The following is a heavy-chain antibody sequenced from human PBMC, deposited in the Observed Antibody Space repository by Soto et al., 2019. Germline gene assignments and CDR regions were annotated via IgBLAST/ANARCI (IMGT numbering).Heavy chain of an antibody. CDR2: LNSDGSTT. J-gene: IGHJ4*02. V-gene: IGHV3-74*01. CDR3: ARGRSGTYALDY. CDR1: GFTFGSYW. D-gene: IGHD1-26*01. Sequence: EVQLVETGGGLVQPGGSLRLSCAASGFTFGSYWMHWVRQAPGKGLAWASRLNSDGSTTNYADSVKGRFTISRDNAKNTLYLQMNSLRVEDTAVYYCARGRSGTYALDYWGQGILVTVSS.